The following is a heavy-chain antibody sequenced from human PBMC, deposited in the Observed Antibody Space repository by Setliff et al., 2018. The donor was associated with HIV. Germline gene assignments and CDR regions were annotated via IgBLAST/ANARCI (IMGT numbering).Heavy chain of an antibody. CDR2: IYYSGET. CDR3: ARVSSVIELQGGDYFDS. Sequence: KPSETLSLTCTVSGGSINNYFWSWIRQSPGRGLEWIGYIYYSGETNYNPSLNSRVTFSVDTSKNPFSLKLSSVTAADSAGYYCARVSSVIELQGGDYFDSWGQGLLVTVSS. CDR1: GGSINNYF. D-gene: IGHD1-7*01. J-gene: IGHJ4*02. V-gene: IGHV4-59*01.